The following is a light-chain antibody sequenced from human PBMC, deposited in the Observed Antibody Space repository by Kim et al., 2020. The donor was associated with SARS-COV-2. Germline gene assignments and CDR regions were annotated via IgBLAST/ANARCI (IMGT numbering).Light chain of an antibody. V-gene: IGLV1-44*01. Sequence: GQRVTTSCSGSSSNIGIHSVNWYQQIPGTAPKFLIYTNDQRPSGVPDRFSGSKSGTSASLAISGLQSEDEADYYCATWDDSLNAVVFGGGTKLTVL. CDR1: SSNIGIHS. CDR2: TND. CDR3: ATWDDSLNAVV. J-gene: IGLJ2*01.